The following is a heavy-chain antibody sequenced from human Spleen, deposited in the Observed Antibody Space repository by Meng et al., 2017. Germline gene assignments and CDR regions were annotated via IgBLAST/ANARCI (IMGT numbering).Heavy chain of an antibody. D-gene: IGHD6-19*01. J-gene: IGHJ4*02. Sequence: QVQLQQWGAGLWKPSETLSLTCTVSGGSISSYYWSWIRQPPGKGLEWIGYIYYSGSTNYSPSLKSRVTISVDTSKNQFSLKLSSVTAADTAVYYCARVVAGTGDYWGQGTLVTVSS. CDR3: ARVVAGTGDY. V-gene: IGHV4-59*01. CDR1: GGSISSYY. CDR2: IYYSGST.